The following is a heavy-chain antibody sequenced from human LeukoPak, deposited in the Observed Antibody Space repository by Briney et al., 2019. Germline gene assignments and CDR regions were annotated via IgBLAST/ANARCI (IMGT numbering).Heavy chain of an antibody. Sequence: GASVKVSCKSSGYTFSTHGVTWVRQAPGQGLEWMGWISAYEGNTNYAQKFQDRVTMTTHTSTSTAYMELRSLTSDDTAVYCCARTLGGMTVERATGLDLWGRGTLVTVSS. CDR2: ISAYEGNT. CDR3: ARTLGGMTVERATGLDL. CDR1: GYTFSTHG. D-gene: IGHD5-24*01. J-gene: IGHJ2*01. V-gene: IGHV1-18*01.